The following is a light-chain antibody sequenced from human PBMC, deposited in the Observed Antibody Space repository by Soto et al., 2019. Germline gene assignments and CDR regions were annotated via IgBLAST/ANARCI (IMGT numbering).Light chain of an antibody. J-gene: IGKJ1*01. CDR2: GAS. Sequence: EIVMTQSPATLSVSPGERATLSCRASQSVSGNFAWYQQKPGPSPRLLSYGASTRAIGMPPRFSGSGSGTESNLTISRLQSEDFAVYYCQHYYGWPAWTFDQGTKVEVK. V-gene: IGKV3-15*01. CDR1: QSVSGN. CDR3: QHYYGWPAWT.